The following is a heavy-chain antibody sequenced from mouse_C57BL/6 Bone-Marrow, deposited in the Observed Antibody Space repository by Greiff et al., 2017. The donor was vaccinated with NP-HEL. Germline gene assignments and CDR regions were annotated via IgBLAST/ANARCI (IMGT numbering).Heavy chain of an antibody. J-gene: IGHJ2*01. V-gene: IGHV1-50*01. CDR1: GYTFTSYW. CDR2: IDSSDSYT. Sequence: QVQLQQPGAELVKPGASVKLSCKASGYTFTSYWMQWVKQRPGQGLEWIGEIDSSDSYTNYNQKFKGKATLTVDTSSSTAYMQLSSLTSEDSAVYYCARPYVSNYVGYWGQGTTLTVSS. D-gene: IGHD1-1*01. CDR3: ARPYVSNYVGY.